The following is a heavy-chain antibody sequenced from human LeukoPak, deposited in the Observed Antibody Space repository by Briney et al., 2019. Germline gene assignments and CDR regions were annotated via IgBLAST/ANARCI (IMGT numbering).Heavy chain of an antibody. CDR3: ARGVMVRGKYYYYAMDV. CDR1: GGTFSSYA. V-gene: IGHV1-69*04. CDR2: IIPILGIA. D-gene: IGHD3-10*01. J-gene: IGHJ6*02. Sequence: SVKVSCKASGGTFSSYAISWARQAPGQGLEWMGRIIPILGIANYAQKFQGRVTITADESTSTAYMELSGLRSEDTAVYYCARGVMVRGKYYYYAMDVWGQGTTVTVSS.